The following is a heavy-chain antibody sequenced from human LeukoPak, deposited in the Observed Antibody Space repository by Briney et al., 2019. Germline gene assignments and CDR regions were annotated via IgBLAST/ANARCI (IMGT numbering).Heavy chain of an antibody. D-gene: IGHD5-12*01. Sequence: ASETLSLTCAVYGGSFSGYYWSWIRQPPGKGLEWIGEINHSGSTNYNPSLKSRVTISVDTSKNQFSLRLSSVTAADTAVYYCATPTRGFWGQGTLVTVSS. V-gene: IGHV4-34*01. CDR3: ATPTRGF. J-gene: IGHJ4*02. CDR1: GGSFSGYY. CDR2: INHSGST.